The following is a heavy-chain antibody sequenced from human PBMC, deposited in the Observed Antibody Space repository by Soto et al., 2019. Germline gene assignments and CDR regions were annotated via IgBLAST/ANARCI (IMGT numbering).Heavy chain of an antibody. D-gene: IGHD5-12*01. CDR3: GGVRGYSGSRHPAYGMDV. Sequence: QVQLVQSGAEVKKPGSSVKVSCKASGGTFSSYAISWVRQAPGQGLEWMGGIIPIFGTANYAQKFQGRVRITADQSPSTAYRELSSLRSEGTAVYYWGGVRGYSGSRHPAYGMDVWGQGTTATVSS. CDR2: IIPIFGTA. J-gene: IGHJ6*02. CDR1: GGTFSSYA. V-gene: IGHV1-69*01.